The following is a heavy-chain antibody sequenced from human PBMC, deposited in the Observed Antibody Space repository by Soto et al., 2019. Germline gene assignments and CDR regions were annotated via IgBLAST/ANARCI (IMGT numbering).Heavy chain of an antibody. Sequence: SGPTLVHPIEPLSLTCTFSGFQLSTSGICVNWIRQPPGKALEWLALIDCEDDKYYSTSLKTRLTISKDTPKNQVVLTMTDMDPVDTATYYCARSYSSHSPYQFHGMDVWGQGTTVTVSS. D-gene: IGHD6-13*01. CDR1: GFQLSTSGIC. V-gene: IGHV2-70*01. CDR3: ARSYSSHSPYQFHGMDV. J-gene: IGHJ6*02. CDR2: IDCEDDK.